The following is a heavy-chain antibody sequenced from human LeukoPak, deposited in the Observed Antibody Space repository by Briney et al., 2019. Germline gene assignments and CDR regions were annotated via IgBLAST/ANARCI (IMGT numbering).Heavy chain of an antibody. CDR3: ARGGPIGSY. D-gene: IGHD3-10*01. Sequence: PSQTLSLTCAVSGGSISSGGYSWSWIRQPPGKGLEWIGYIYHSGSTYYNPSLKSRVTISVDRSKNQFSLKLSSVTAEDTAIYFCARGGPIGSYWGRGTLVTVSS. CDR2: IYHSGST. CDR1: GGSISSGGYS. J-gene: IGHJ4*02. V-gene: IGHV4-30-2*01.